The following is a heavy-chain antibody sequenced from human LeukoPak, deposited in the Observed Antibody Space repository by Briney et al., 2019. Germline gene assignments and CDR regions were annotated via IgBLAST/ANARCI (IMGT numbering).Heavy chain of an antibody. CDR3: AAAMSQIAVAGTGADY. J-gene: IGHJ4*02. Sequence: AASVKVSCKVSGYTLTELSMHWVRQAPGKGLEWMGGFDPEDGETIYAQKFQGRVTMTEDTSTDTAYMELSSLRSEDTAVYYCAAAMSQIAVAGTGADYWGQGTLVTVSS. CDR2: FDPEDGET. CDR1: GYTLTELS. V-gene: IGHV1-24*01. D-gene: IGHD6-19*01.